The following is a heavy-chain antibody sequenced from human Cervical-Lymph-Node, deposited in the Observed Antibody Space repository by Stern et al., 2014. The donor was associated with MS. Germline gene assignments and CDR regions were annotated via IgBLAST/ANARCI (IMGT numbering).Heavy chain of an antibody. CDR2: IYYSGST. D-gene: IGHD2-2*01. CDR1: GGSISSGDYY. Sequence: QVQLQESGPGLVKPSQTLSLTCTVSGGSISSGDYYWSWIRQPPGKGLEWLGYIYYSGSTYYNPSLKSRVTISVDTSKNQFSLKLSSVTAADTAVYYCASANCSSTSCPNWFDPWGQGTLVTVSS. J-gene: IGHJ5*02. CDR3: ASANCSSTSCPNWFDP. V-gene: IGHV4-30-4*01.